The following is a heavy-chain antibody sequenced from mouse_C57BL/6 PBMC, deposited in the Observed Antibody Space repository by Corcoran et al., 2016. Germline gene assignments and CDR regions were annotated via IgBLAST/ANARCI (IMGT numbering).Heavy chain of an antibody. Sequence: QVQLKQSGAELVRPGASVKLSCKASGYTFTDYYINWVKQRPGQGLEWIARIYPGSGNTYYNEKFKGKATLTAEKSSSTAYMQLSSLTSEDSAVYFCARDGRLVYYYGSSYEYFDVWGTGTTVTVSS. D-gene: IGHD1-1*01. CDR2: IYPGSGNT. CDR1: GYTFTDYY. V-gene: IGHV1-76*01. J-gene: IGHJ1*03. CDR3: ARDGRLVYYYGSSYEYFDV.